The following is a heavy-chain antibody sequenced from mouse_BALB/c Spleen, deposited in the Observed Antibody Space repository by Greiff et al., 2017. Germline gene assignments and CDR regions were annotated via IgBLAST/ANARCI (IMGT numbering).Heavy chain of an antibody. J-gene: IGHJ1*01. CDR1: GFTFSSYT. Sequence: DVKLVESGGGLVQPGGSLKLSCAASGFTFSSYTMPWVRQTPEKRLEWVAYISNGGGSTYYPDTVKGRFTISRDNAKNTLYLQMSSLKSEDTAMYYCARHNGYLNWYIDVWGEGTTVTVSS. CDR3: ARHNGYLNWYIDV. CDR2: ISNGGGST. D-gene: IGHD2-2*01. V-gene: IGHV5-12-2*01.